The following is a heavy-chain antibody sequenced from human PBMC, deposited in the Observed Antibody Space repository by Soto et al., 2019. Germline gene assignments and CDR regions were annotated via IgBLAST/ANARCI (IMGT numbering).Heavy chain of an antibody. CDR1: GFTFHDYA. V-gene: IGHV3-9*01. D-gene: IGHD3-9*01. J-gene: IGHJ3*02. Sequence: EVQLVESGGGLVQPGRSLRLSCAASGFTFHDYAMHWVRQAPGKGLEWVSGISWNSGSIGYADSVKGRFTISRDNAKNSLYLQMNSLRAEETALYYCAIMDILTARNAFDIWGQGTMVTVSS. CDR2: ISWNSGSI. CDR3: AIMDILTARNAFDI.